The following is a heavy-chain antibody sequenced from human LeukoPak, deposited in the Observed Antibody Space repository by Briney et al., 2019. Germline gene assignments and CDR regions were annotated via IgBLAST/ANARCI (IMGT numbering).Heavy chain of an antibody. Sequence: SETLSLTCTVSGGSISSYYWSWIRQPPGKGLEWIGSIYYSGSNYYNPSLKGRVTISVDTSKNQFSLKLSSVTAADTAVYYCASHLGEDYDYVSGFDIWGQGTMVTVSS. CDR3: ASHLGEDYDYVSGFDI. J-gene: IGHJ3*02. CDR1: GGSISSYY. CDR2: IYYSGSN. D-gene: IGHD3-16*01. V-gene: IGHV4-59*05.